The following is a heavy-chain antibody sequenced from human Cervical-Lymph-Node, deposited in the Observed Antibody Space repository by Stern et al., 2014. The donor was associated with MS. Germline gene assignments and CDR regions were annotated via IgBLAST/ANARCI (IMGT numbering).Heavy chain of an antibody. D-gene: IGHD4-17*01. CDR2: IWYDGSNK. Sequence: VQLEESGGGVVQPGRSLRLSCAASGFTFSSYGMHWVRQAPGKGLEWVAVIWYDGSNKYYADSVKGRFTISRDNSKNTLYLQMNSLRAEDTAVYYCARSSAPHDYGDYYGMDVWGQGTTVTVSS. CDR1: GFTFSSYG. CDR3: ARSSAPHDYGDYYGMDV. V-gene: IGHV3-33*01. J-gene: IGHJ6*02.